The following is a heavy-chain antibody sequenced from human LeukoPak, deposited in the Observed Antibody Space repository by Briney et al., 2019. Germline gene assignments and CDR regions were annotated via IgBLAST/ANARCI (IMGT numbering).Heavy chain of an antibody. J-gene: IGHJ5*02. CDR2: IYYSGST. V-gene: IGHV4-59*01. CDR1: GGSISSYY. D-gene: IGHD1-26*01. CDR3: ARVIEWALLGGHWSDP. Sequence: SETLSLTCTVSGGSISSYYWSWIRQPPEKGLEWIGYIYYSGSTNYNPSLKSRVTISVDTSKNQFSLKLSSVTAADTAVYYCARVIEWALLGGHWSDPWGQGTLVTVSS.